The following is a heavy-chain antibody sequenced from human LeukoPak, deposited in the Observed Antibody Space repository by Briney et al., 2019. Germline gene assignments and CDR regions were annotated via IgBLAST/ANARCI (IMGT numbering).Heavy chain of an antibody. Sequence: SETLSLTCTVSGGSISSSSYYWGWIRQPPGKGLEWIGTIYYTGSTYYNPSLESRVTMSVDMSPNQFSLRLSSVAASDTAVYYCARDLSLGGAFDIWGQGTMVTVSS. CDR2: IYYTGST. CDR1: GGSISSSSYY. CDR3: ARDLSLGGAFDI. V-gene: IGHV4-39*02. D-gene: IGHD1-26*01. J-gene: IGHJ3*02.